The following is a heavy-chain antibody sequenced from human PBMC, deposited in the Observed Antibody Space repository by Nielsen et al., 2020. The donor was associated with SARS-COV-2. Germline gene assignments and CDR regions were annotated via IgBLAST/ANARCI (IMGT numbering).Heavy chain of an antibody. J-gene: IGHJ4*02. V-gene: IGHV3-43*02. CDR1: GFTFDDDA. CDR3: AKVFSSVDYGAYVPIHS. Sequence: GESLKISCAASGFTFDDDAMHWVRKAPGKGLEWVSLISGDGGSTYYADSVKGRFTISRDNSKNTLYLQMNSLRAEDTAVYYCAKVFSSVDYGAYVPIHSSGQRTLVTASS. D-gene: IGHD4-17*01. CDR2: ISGDGGST.